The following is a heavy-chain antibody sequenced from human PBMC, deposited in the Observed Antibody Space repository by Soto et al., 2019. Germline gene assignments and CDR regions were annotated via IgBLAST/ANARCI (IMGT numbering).Heavy chain of an antibody. V-gene: IGHV3-48*03. CDR3: ARGTTAPY. CDR2: ISDSGGTI. D-gene: IGHD4-4*01. J-gene: IGHJ4*02. CDR1: GFTFSSYE. Sequence: GGSLRLSCAASGFTFSSYEMNWVRQAPGKGLEWVSYISDSGGTISYADSVKGRFTISRDNAKNSLFLQMNSLRAEDTAIYYCARGTTAPYWGQRTLVTVSS.